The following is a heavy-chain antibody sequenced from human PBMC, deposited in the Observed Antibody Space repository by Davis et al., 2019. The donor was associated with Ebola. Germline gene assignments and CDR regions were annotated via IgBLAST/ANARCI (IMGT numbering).Heavy chain of an antibody. CDR2: INLNSGGT. D-gene: IGHD2-15*01. Sequence: ASVKVSCKSSGSTFTDYYIHWVRQAPGQGLEWMGWINLNSGGTRFAPKLQGRVSMTTDTSIKTGYMELSSLRSDDTAVYYCESRLSEWWFDPWGQGTLVTVSS. V-gene: IGHV1-2*02. CDR1: GSTFTDYY. J-gene: IGHJ5*02. CDR3: ESRLSEWWFDP.